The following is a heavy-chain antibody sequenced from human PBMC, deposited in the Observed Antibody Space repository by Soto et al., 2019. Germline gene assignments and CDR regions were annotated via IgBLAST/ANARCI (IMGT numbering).Heavy chain of an antibody. V-gene: IGHV4-59*01. D-gene: IGHD3-22*01. Sequence: PSETLSLTCTVSGGSISSYYWSWIRQPPGKGLEWIGYIYYSGSTNYNPSLKSRVTISVDTSKNQFSLKLSSVTAADTAVYYCARDYYDSSGYRQLDYWGQGTLVTVSS. CDR1: GGSISSYY. CDR2: IYYSGST. CDR3: ARDYYDSSGYRQLDY. J-gene: IGHJ4*02.